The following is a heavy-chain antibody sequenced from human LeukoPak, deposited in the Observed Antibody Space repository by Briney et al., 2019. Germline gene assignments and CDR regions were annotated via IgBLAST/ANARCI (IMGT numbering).Heavy chain of an antibody. J-gene: IGHJ4*02. D-gene: IGHD6-19*01. CDR3: ARGRTSGGYPHFDS. CDR1: GSSIDSYY. CDR2: IYSAST. Sequence: ASETLSLTCTVSGSSIDSYYWTWIRQPPGKGLEWIAYIYSASTNYNPSLKSRATITVDTSRNQFSLKLRSVTAADMAVYYCARGRTSGGYPHFDSWGQGIQVTVSS. V-gene: IGHV4-59*01.